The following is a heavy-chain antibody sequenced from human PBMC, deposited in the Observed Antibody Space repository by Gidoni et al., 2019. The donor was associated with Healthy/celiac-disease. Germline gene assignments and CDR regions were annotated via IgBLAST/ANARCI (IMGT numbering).Heavy chain of an antibody. V-gene: IGHV3-23*01. CDR2: ISGSGGST. D-gene: IGHD2-21*01. J-gene: IGHJ3*02. CDR1: GFTFSSYA. Sequence: VQLLESGGVLVQPGGSLRLSCAASGFTFSSYALSWVRQAPGKGLEWVSAISGSGGSTYYADSVKGRFTSSRDNNKNTMYLQMNSLRAEDTAVYYCAKVDIVVVNDRSSGAFDIWGQGTMVTVSS. CDR3: AKVDIVVVNDRSSGAFDI.